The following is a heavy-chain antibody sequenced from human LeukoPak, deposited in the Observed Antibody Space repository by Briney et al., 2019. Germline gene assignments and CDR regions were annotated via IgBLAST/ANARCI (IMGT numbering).Heavy chain of an antibody. CDR2: ISAYNGNT. CDR1: GYTFTSYG. Sequence: ASVKVSCKASGYTFTSYGISWVRQAPGQGLEWMGGISAYNGNTNYAQKLQGRVTMTTDTSTSTAYMELRSLRSDDTAVYYCARGPYCSGGTCYSQYFDYWGQGTLVTVSS. D-gene: IGHD2-15*01. J-gene: IGHJ4*02. V-gene: IGHV1-18*01. CDR3: ARGPYCSGGTCYSQYFDY.